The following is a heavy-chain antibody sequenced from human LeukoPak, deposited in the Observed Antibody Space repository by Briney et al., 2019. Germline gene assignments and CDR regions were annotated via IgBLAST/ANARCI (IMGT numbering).Heavy chain of an antibody. CDR1: GFTLSNYE. J-gene: IGHJ4*02. D-gene: IGHD3-22*01. CDR3: AREFCDSSGYYPIDY. Sequence: GGSLRLSCAASGFTLSNYEMNWVRQAPGKGLEWVSYISSPGTTFYADSVKGRFTVSRDNAKNSLYLQMNSLRAEDTAVYYCAREFCDSSGYYPIDYWGQGILVTVSS. V-gene: IGHV3-48*03. CDR2: ISSPGTT.